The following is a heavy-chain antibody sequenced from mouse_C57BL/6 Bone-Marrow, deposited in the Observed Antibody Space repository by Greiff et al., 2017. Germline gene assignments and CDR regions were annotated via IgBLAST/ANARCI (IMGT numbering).Heavy chain of an antibody. D-gene: IGHD1-1*01. CDR3: ARRDWNYYGSSYDY. Sequence: QVQLQQSGAELARPGASVKLSCKASGYTFTSYGISWVKQRTGQGLEWIGEIYPRSGNTYYNEKFKGKATLTADKSSSTAYMELRSLTSEDSAVYFWARRDWNYYGSSYDYWGQGTTLTVSS. J-gene: IGHJ2*01. CDR1: GYTFTSYG. CDR2: IYPRSGNT. V-gene: IGHV1-81*01.